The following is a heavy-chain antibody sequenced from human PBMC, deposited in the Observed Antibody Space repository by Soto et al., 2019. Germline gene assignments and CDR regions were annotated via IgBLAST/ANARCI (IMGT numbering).Heavy chain of an antibody. V-gene: IGHV1-3*01. J-gene: IGHJ5*02. Sequence: ASVKLSSKASGYTLTSYALYSVRQAHGQRLEWMGWINAGNGNTKYSQKFQGRVTITRDTSASTAYMELSSLRSEDTALYYCARSFSSSSGILLFDPWGQGTLVTVSS. D-gene: IGHD6-6*01. CDR1: GYTLTSYA. CDR3: ARSFSSSSGILLFDP. CDR2: INAGNGNT.